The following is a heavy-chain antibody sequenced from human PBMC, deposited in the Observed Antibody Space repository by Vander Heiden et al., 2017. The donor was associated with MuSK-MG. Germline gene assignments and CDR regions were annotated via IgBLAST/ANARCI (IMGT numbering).Heavy chain of an antibody. CDR1: GFTFSSYA. J-gene: IGHJ6*03. CDR2: ISVSGGST. Sequence: EVQLLESGGGLVQPGGSLRLSCAASGFTFSSYAMSWVRQAPGKGLEWVSAISVSGGSTYYADSVKGRFTISRDNSKNTLYLQMNSLRAEDTAVYYCAKDLYDSSGHYYYYYMDVWGKGTTVTVSS. D-gene: IGHD3-22*01. CDR3: AKDLYDSSGHYYYYYMDV. V-gene: IGHV3-23*01.